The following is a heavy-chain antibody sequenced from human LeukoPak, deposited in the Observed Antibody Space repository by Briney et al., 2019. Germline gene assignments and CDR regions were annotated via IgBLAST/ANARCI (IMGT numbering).Heavy chain of an antibody. CDR1: GFTFSSYG. Sequence: GRSLRPSCAASGFTFSSYGMHWVRQAPGKGLEWVAVIWYDGSNKYYADSVKGRFTISRDNSKNTLYLQMNSLRAEDTAVYYCARGQPRGPPYYGMDVWGQGTTVTVSS. CDR3: ARGQPRGPPYYGMDV. J-gene: IGHJ6*02. CDR2: IWYDGSNK. V-gene: IGHV3-33*01.